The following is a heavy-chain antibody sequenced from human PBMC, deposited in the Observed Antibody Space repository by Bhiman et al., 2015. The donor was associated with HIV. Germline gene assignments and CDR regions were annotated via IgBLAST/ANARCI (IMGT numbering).Heavy chain of an antibody. CDR2: IKEDGSET. V-gene: IGHV3-7*05. D-gene: IGHD3-10*01. CDR3: ARLWGVYYFDY. Sequence: EVQLLESGGGLGQPGGSLRLSCAASGFTFSSYWMSWVRQPPGKGLEWVANIKEDGSETYYVDSVKGRFTISRDNAKNSLYLRMDSLRAEDTAVYYCARLWGVYYFDYWGQGTLVAVSS. CDR1: GFTFSSYW. J-gene: IGHJ4*02.